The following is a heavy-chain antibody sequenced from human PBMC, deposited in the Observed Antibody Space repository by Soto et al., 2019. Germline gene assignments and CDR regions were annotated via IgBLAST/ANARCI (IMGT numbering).Heavy chain of an antibody. CDR1: GGSVSSGSYY. Sequence: SETLSLTCTVSGGSVSSGSYYWSWIRQPPGKGLEWIGYIYYSGSTNYNPSLKSRVTISVDTSKNQFSLKLSSVTAADTAVYYCARGGDFWSGPLGYYYYYGMDVWGQGTTVTVS. D-gene: IGHD3-3*01. J-gene: IGHJ6*02. CDR2: IYYSGST. CDR3: ARGGDFWSGPLGYYYYYGMDV. V-gene: IGHV4-61*01.